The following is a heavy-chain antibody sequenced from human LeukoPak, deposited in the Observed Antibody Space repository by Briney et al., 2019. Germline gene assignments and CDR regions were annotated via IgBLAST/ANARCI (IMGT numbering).Heavy chain of an antibody. V-gene: IGHV3-74*01. Sequence: PGGSLRLSCAASGFTFSSFGVNWVRQAPGKGLVWVSRIDSDGSSTNYADSVKGRFTISRDNARNTLYLQMNSLRAEDTAVYYCALIGLDSSGYYYDYLDYWGQGTLVTVSS. CDR1: GFTFSSFG. CDR2: IDSDGSST. J-gene: IGHJ4*02. D-gene: IGHD3-22*01. CDR3: ALIGLDSSGYYYDYLDY.